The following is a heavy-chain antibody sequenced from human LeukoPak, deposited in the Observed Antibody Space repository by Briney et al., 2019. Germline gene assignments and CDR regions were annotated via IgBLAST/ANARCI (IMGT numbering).Heavy chain of an antibody. CDR1: GGPFSGYF. Sequence: SETLSLTCAVSGGPFSGYFWSWIRQSTGKGLEWIGEIHNSGTTNYNPSLNSRVTISEDTSKNQFYLNLSSVTAADTAVYYCARRYYYNLGSFPFDFWGQGTLVTVSS. J-gene: IGHJ4*02. D-gene: IGHD3-10*01. CDR2: IHNSGTT. V-gene: IGHV4-34*01. CDR3: ARRYYYNLGSFPFDF.